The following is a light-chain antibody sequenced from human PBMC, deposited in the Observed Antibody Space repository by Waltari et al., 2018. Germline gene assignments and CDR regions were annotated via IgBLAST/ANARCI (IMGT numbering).Light chain of an antibody. V-gene: IGLV3-21*02. J-gene: IGLJ2*01. Sequence: SYVLPQSPSVSVAPGQTAVITCGGNNIGSKTVCWFQQKPGQAPVLVVYDDSDRPSGIRGRFSGSNSGNTATLTVSRVEAGDEADYYCQVWDSISDRVLFGGGTKLTVL. CDR3: QVWDSISDRVL. CDR2: DDS. CDR1: NIGSKT.